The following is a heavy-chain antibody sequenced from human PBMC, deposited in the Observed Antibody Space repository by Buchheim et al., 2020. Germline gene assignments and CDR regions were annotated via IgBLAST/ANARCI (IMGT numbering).Heavy chain of an antibody. CDR1: GGSISSSNW. Sequence: QVQLQESGPGLVKPSGTLSLTCAVSGGSISSSNWWSWVRQPPGKGLEWIGEIYHSGSTNYNPSLKSRVTISVDKSKNQFYLKLSSVTAADTAVYYCARDRHYDSSGYYREFYGMDVWGQGTT. CDR2: IYHSGST. D-gene: IGHD3-22*01. J-gene: IGHJ6*02. CDR3: ARDRHYDSSGYYREFYGMDV. V-gene: IGHV4-4*02.